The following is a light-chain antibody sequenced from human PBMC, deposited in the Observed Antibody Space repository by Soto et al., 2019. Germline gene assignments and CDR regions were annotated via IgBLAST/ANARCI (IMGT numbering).Light chain of an antibody. J-gene: IGKJ5*01. CDR2: DAS. Sequence: EFVLTQSPATLSLSPGERATLSCRVSQSVGSYLVWYQHKPGQAPRLLIYDASNRATGIPARFSGSGSGTDFTLTISRLEPEDFAVYFCQQRSDWPITFGQGTRLDMK. V-gene: IGKV3-11*01. CDR3: QQRSDWPIT. CDR1: QSVGSY.